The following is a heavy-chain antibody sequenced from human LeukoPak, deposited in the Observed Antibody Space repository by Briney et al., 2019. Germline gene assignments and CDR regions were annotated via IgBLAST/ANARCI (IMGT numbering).Heavy chain of an antibody. V-gene: IGHV4-59*12. CDR2: IYYSGST. J-gene: IGHJ4*02. CDR1: GGSISIYY. Sequence: SETLSLTCTVSGGSISIYYWSWIRQPPGKGLEWIGYIYYSGSTNYNPSLKSRVTISVDRSKNQFSLKLSSVTAADTAVYYCARGYRYYFDYWGQGTLVTVSS. D-gene: IGHD3-16*02. CDR3: ARGYRYYFDY.